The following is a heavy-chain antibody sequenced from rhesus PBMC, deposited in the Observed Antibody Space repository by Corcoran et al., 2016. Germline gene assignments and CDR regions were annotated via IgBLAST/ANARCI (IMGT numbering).Heavy chain of an antibody. CDR3: TRGAYWYFDI. Sequence: EVQLVESGGGLVQPGGSLRLSWAASGFTFGDYGMHWVRQVPGKGVGWFSSISISGSNISYADSVKRRFTISRDNAKNSLSLQMSSLRAEDTAVYYCTRGAYWYFDIWGPGTPITISS. J-gene: IGHJ2*01. CDR1: GFTFGDYG. CDR2: ISISGSNI. V-gene: IGHV3-183*01.